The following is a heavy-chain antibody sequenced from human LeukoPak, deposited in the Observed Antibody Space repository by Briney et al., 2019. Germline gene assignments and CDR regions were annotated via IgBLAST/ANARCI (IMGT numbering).Heavy chain of an antibody. Sequence: PGGSLRLSCTVSGFTVSSNSMSWVRQAPGKGLEWVSFIFSSTHYSDSVKGRFTISRDNSKNTLYLQMNSLRAEDTAVYYCGRRAGAYSHPYDYWGQGTLVTVSS. CDR1: GFTVSSNS. D-gene: IGHD4/OR15-4a*01. CDR2: IFSST. J-gene: IGHJ4*02. CDR3: GRRAGAYSHPYDY. V-gene: IGHV3-53*01.